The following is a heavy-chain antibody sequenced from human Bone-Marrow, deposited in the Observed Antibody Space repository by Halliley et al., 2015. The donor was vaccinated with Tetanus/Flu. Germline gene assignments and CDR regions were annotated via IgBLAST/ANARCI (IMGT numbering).Heavy chain of an antibody. CDR2: TYYRSKWYN. CDR3: ARELDYFYGMDV. J-gene: IGHJ6*02. V-gene: IGHV6-1*01. CDR1: GDSVSTNTAA. Sequence: GLVKPSQTLSLTCAISGDSVSTNTAAWNWIRQSPSRGLEWLGRTYYRSKWYNDYAVSVKSRITINPDTSKNQFSLQLNSVTPEDTAMYSCARELDYFYGMDVWGQGTTVTVSS.